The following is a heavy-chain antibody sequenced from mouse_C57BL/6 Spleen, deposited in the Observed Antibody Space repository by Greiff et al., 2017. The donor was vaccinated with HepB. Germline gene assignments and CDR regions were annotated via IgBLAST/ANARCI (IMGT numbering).Heavy chain of an antibody. J-gene: IGHJ2*01. CDR3: ARRRDYGSSYFDY. Sequence: DVHLVESGGDLVKPGGSLKLSCAASGFTFSSYGMSWVRQTPDKRLEWVATISSGGSYTYYPDSVKGRFTISRDNAKNTLYLQMSSLKSEDTAMYYCARRRDYGSSYFDYWGQGTTLTVSS. V-gene: IGHV5-6*01. CDR2: ISSGGSYT. D-gene: IGHD1-1*01. CDR1: GFTFSSYG.